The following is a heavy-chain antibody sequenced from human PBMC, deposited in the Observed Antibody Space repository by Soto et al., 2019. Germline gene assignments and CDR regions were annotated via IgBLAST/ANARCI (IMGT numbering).Heavy chain of an antibody. CDR2: ISAYIGNT. V-gene: IGHV1-18*01. CDR1: GYTFTNYG. CDR3: ARGGIRQYYYYYIDV. Sequence: QVQLVQSGAEVKKPGASVKVSCKASGYTFTNYGISWVRQAPGQGLEWMGWISAYIGNTNYAQILQGRVTMTTDTSTSTAYLELRSLRSDDTAVYYCARGGIRQYYYYYIDVWGKGTTVIVSS. J-gene: IGHJ6*03. D-gene: IGHD3-3*02.